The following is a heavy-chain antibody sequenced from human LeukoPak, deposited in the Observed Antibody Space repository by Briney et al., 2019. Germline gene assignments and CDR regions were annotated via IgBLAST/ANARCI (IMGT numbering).Heavy chain of an antibody. CDR1: GFTFKNNG. V-gene: IGHV3-23*01. D-gene: IGHD3-10*01. CDR3: FPHGSGST. J-gene: IGHJ5*02. CDR2: TVASGST. Sequence: PGGSLRLSCTASGFTFKNNGMTWARQPPRKGLEWVSATVASGSTFIADPVRGRFTLSRDSSENTVHLMMNNLRVEDTAVYYCFPHGSGSTWGQGTLVTVSS.